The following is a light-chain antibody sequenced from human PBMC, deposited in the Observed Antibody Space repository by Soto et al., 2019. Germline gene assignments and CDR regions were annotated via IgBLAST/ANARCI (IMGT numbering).Light chain of an antibody. CDR1: QTVINNY. J-gene: IGKJ4*01. V-gene: IGKV3-20*01. Sequence: EFVLTQSTGTLSLSPGEIATLSCVASQTVINNYLAWYQQKPGQAPRLLIYDASSRATGIPDRFSGGGSGTDFTLTISRLEPEDFAVYYCQQFSSYPLTFGGGTKVDIK. CDR3: QQFSSYPLT. CDR2: DAS.